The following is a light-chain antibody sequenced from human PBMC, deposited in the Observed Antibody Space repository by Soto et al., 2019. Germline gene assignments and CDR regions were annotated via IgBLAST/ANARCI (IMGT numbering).Light chain of an antibody. V-gene: IGLV1-47*02. J-gene: IGLJ1*01. CDR3: SSWDGSLSGYV. CDR1: SSNIGSNY. CDR2: NNN. Sequence: QSFLTQPPSASGTPGRGVTISCSGSSSNIGSNYVYWYQQLPGTAPKLLIYNNNQRPSGVPDRFSASKSGTSASLAIRGLRSDDEADYYCSSWDGSLSGYVFGAGTKVT.